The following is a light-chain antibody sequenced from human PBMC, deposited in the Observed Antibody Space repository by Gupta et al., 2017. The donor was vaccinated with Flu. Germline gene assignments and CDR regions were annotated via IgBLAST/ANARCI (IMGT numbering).Light chain of an antibody. CDR3: QQNKNFSMWT. Sequence: DIQMTQSPSTLSAFVGDRVTLTCRASQSVGSRLAWYKQKPGKAPKLLIYMASSLQRGDSSRYNGGGDGIEFTLTISSRQPDDIPPYYFQQNKNFSMWTFGQGTKVEIK. CDR2: MAS. V-gene: IGKV1-5*03. CDR1: QSVGSR. J-gene: IGKJ1*01.